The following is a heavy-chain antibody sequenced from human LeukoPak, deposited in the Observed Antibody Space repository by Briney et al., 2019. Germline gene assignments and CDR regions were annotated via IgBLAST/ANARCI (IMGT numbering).Heavy chain of an antibody. CDR2: IKSKTDGGIT. CDR3: TTHYDILIN. V-gene: IGHV3-15*01. CDR1: GFTFSNAW. Sequence: GGSLRLSCAASGFTFSNAWMSWVRQAPGKGLEWVGRIKSKTDGGITDYAAPVKGRFTISRDDSKNTLYLQMNSLKTEDTAVYYCTTHYDILINWGQGTLVTVSS. J-gene: IGHJ4*02. D-gene: IGHD3-9*01.